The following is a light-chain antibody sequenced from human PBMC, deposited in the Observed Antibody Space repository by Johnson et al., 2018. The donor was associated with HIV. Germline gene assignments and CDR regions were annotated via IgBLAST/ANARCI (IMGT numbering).Light chain of an antibody. CDR3: GTWDSYLPAGV. CDR1: SYNIGNNL. V-gene: IGLV1-51*02. Sequence: QSVLTQPPSVSAAPGQKVTISCSGSSYNIGNNLVSWYQQLPGSAPTLLIYENDKRPSGIPDRFYASKSGTSATLGITGLQTGDEADYYCGTWDSYLPAGVFGSGTKVTVL. J-gene: IGLJ1*01. CDR2: END.